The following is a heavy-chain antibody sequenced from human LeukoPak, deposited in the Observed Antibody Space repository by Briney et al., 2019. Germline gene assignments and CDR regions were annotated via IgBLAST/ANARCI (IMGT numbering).Heavy chain of an antibody. CDR3: ARLGLEVGGPNWFDP. CDR1: GFTFSSYA. CDR2: ISYDGSNK. V-gene: IGHV3-30*04. J-gene: IGHJ5*02. D-gene: IGHD1-1*01. Sequence: GGSLRLSCAASGFTFSSYAMHWVRQAPGKGLEWVAVISYDGSNKYYADSVKGRFTISRDNSKNTLYLQMNSLRAEDTAVYYCARLGLEVGGPNWFDPWGQGTLVTVSS.